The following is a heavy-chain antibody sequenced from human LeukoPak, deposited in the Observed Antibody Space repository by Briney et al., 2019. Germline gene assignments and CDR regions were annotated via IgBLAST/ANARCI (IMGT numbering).Heavy chain of an antibody. V-gene: IGHV3-30*02. J-gene: IGHJ5*02. CDR2: IRYDGSNK. CDR3: AKAASSVGYDFWSGYRMSRFDP. D-gene: IGHD3-3*01. CDR1: GFTFSSYG. Sequence: GGSLRLSCAASGFTFSSYGMHWVRQAPGKGLEWVAFIRYDGSNKYYADSVKGRFTISRDNSKNTLYLQMNSLRAEDTAVYYCAKAASSVGYDFWSGYRMSRFDPWGQGTLVTVSS.